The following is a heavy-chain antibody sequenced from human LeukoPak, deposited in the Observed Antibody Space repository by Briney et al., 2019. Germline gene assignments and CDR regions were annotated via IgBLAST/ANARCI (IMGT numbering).Heavy chain of an antibody. CDR2: IKQDGSGK. Sequence: GGSLRLSCAASGFTFSSYWMSWVRQAPGKGLEWVANIKQDGSGKYYVDSVKGRFTISRDNAKNSLYLQMNSLRAEDTAVYYCARGGRGYSGYADAFDIWGQGTMVTVSS. D-gene: IGHD5-12*01. CDR1: GFTFSSYW. CDR3: ARGGRGYSGYADAFDI. V-gene: IGHV3-7*01. J-gene: IGHJ3*02.